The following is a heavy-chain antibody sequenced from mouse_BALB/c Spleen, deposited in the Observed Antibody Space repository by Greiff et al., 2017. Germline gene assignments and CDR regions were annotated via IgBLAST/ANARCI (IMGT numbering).Heavy chain of an antibody. D-gene: IGHD1-1*01. CDR3: ARRATVVSFYAMDY. V-gene: IGHV5-6-3*01. Sequence: EVQLKESGGGLVQPGGSLKLSCAASGFTFSSYGMSWVRQTPDKRLELVATINSNGGSTYYPDSVKGRFTISRDNAKNTLYLQMSSLKSEDTAMYYCARRATVVSFYAMDYWGQGTSVTVSS. CDR1: GFTFSSYG. CDR2: INSNGGST. J-gene: IGHJ4*01.